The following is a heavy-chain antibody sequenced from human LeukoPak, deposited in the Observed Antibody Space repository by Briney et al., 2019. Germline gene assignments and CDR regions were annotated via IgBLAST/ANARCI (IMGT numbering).Heavy chain of an antibody. CDR2: ISGSGGST. D-gene: IGHD3-22*01. CDR1: GFTFSSYA. Sequence: GGSLRLSCAASGFTFSSYAMSWVRQAPGKGLEWVSAISGSGGSTYYTNPVKGRFTISRDNSKNTLYLQMNSLRAEDTAVYYCAKDRPNYHESNGDYYRRNGDYWGQGTLVTVSS. CDR3: AKDRPNYHESNGDYYRRNGDY. V-gene: IGHV3-23*01. J-gene: IGHJ4*02.